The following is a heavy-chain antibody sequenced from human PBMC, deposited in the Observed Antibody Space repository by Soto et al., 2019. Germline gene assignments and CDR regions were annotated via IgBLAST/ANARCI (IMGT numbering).Heavy chain of an antibody. CDR2: ISSSRSNI. D-gene: IGHD2-2*01. V-gene: IGHV3-21*01. Sequence: GGSLRLSCAASGFTFSSYSMNWVRQAPGKGLEWVSSISSSRSNIYYADSVKGRFTISRDNSKNTLYLQMNSLRAEDTAVYYCASDGGGGYCSSSSCHNPFDYWGQGTLVTVSS. CDR3: ASDGGGGYCSSSSCHNPFDY. CDR1: GFTFSSYS. J-gene: IGHJ4*02.